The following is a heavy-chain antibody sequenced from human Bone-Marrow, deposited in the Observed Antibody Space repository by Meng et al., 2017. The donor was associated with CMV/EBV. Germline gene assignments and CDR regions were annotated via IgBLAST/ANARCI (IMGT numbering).Heavy chain of an antibody. CDR3: ASGTDISAIAVAGTFDY. CDR2: ISYDGSNK. Sequence: GGSLRLSCAASGFTFSSYAMHWVRQAPGKGLEWVAVISYDGSNKYYADSVKGRFTISRDNSKNTLYLQMNSPRAEDTAVYYCASGTDISAIAVAGTFDYWGQGTLVTVSS. D-gene: IGHD6-19*01. J-gene: IGHJ4*02. V-gene: IGHV3-30*04. CDR1: GFTFSSYA.